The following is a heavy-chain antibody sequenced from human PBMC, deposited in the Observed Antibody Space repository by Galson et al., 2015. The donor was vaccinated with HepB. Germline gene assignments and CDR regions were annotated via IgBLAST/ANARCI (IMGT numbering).Heavy chain of an antibody. V-gene: IGHV3-21*01. D-gene: IGHD4-17*01. J-gene: IGHJ4*02. Sequence: SLRLSCAASGFTFSNYNMNWVRQAPGKGLEWVSSISSSSSYIYYADSVKGRFTISRDNAKNSLYLQMNSLRAEDTAVYYCARAYGGAYFDYWGQGTLVTVSS. CDR2: ISSSSSYI. CDR1: GFTFSNYN. CDR3: ARAYGGAYFDY.